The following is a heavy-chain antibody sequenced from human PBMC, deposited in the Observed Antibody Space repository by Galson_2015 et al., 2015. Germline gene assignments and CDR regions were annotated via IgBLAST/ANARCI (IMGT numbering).Heavy chain of an antibody. CDR1: EFTFSRFG. CDR3: AKGGVAAAGGTSYYMDV. D-gene: IGHD6-13*01. CDR2: ISGSGEYN. V-gene: IGHV3-23*01. J-gene: IGHJ6*03. Sequence: SLRLSCAASEFTFSRFGMTWVRQAPGKGLEWVSGISGSGEYNHYADAVKGRFTISSDNSTHTLYLQMNSLSAEDTAVYYCAKGGVAAAGGTSYYMDVWGKGTTVTVSS.